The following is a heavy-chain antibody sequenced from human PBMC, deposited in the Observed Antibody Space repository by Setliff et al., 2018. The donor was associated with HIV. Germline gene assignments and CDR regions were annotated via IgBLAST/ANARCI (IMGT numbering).Heavy chain of an antibody. Sequence: KPSETLSLTCSVSGDSISSGSYYWSWIRLPAGKGLEWIGQIHTTGSTNYNPSLKSRVTISMDTSKNQFSLNLNSVTATDTAVYYCAKTTPSSIRYPYCYYMDVWGKGTTVTVSS. J-gene: IGHJ6*03. V-gene: IGHV4-61*09. D-gene: IGHD6-13*01. CDR3: AKTTPSSIRYPYCYYMDV. CDR1: GDSISSGSYY. CDR2: IHTTGST.